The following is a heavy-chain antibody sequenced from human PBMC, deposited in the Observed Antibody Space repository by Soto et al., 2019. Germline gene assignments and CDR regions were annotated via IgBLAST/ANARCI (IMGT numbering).Heavy chain of an antibody. CDR1: GYTLTELS. CDR3: ATMRVYYDILTGYHPPFDY. Sequence: QVQLVQSGAEVKKPGASVKVSCKVSGYTLTELSMHWVQQAPGKGLEWMGGFDPEDGETIYAQKFQGRVTMTEDTSTDTAYMELSSLRSEDTAVYYCATMRVYYDILTGYHPPFDYWGQGTLVTVSS. D-gene: IGHD3-9*01. J-gene: IGHJ4*02. V-gene: IGHV1-24*01. CDR2: FDPEDGET.